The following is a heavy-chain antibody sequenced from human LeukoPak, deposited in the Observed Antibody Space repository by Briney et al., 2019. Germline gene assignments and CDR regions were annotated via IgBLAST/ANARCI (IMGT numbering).Heavy chain of an antibody. CDR3: ARGIGGYDLDY. CDR1: GGSISSGGYS. D-gene: IGHD3-16*01. CDR2: IYHSGST. Sequence: KSSETLSPTCAVSGGSISSGGYSWSWIRQPPGKGLEWIGYIYHSGSTYYNPSLKSRVTISVDRSKNQFSLKLSSVTAADTAVYYCARGIGGYDLDYWGQGTLVTVSS. J-gene: IGHJ4*02. V-gene: IGHV4-30-2*01.